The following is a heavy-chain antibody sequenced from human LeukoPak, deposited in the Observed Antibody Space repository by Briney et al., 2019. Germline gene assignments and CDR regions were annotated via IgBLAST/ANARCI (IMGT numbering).Heavy chain of an antibody. D-gene: IGHD3-10*01. Sequence: GGSLRLSCAASGFTFSSYVMHRVRQAPGKGLEWVAVISYDGSNKYYADSVKGRFTISRDNSKNTLYLQMNSLRGEDTAVYYCARDLDTMVRGVIIDKWGQGTLVTVSS. CDR1: GFTFSSYV. V-gene: IGHV3-30-3*01. CDR2: ISYDGSNK. CDR3: ARDLDTMVRGVIIDK. J-gene: IGHJ4*02.